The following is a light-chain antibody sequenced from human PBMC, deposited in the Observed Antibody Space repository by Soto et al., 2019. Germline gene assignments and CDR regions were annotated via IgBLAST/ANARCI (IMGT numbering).Light chain of an antibody. CDR3: QQYGSSQLT. Sequence: EIVLTQSPGTLSLSPGERATLSCRASQSVSSSYLAWYQQKPGQAPRLLIYGASSRDTGIPDRFSGSGSGTDSTLTISRLEPEDFAEYYYQQYGSSQLTFGGGTKVEIK. V-gene: IGKV3-20*01. CDR1: QSVSSSY. J-gene: IGKJ4*01. CDR2: GAS.